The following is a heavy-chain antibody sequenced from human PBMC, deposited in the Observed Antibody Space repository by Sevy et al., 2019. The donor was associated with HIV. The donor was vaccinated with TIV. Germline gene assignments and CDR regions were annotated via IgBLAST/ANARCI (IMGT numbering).Heavy chain of an antibody. CDR2: IYYSGST. Sequence: SETLSLTCTVSGGSISSGDYYWSWIRQPPGKGLEWIGYIYYSGSTYYNPSLKSRVTISVDTSKNQFSLKLSSVTAADRAVYYCARATTGYYDYVWGSYRLDAFDIWGQGTMVTVSS. CDR1: GGSISSGDYY. V-gene: IGHV4-30-4*01. D-gene: IGHD3-16*02. J-gene: IGHJ3*02. CDR3: ARATTGYYDYVWGSYRLDAFDI.